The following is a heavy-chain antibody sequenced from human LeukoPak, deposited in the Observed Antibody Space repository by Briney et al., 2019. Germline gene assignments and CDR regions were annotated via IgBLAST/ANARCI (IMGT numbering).Heavy chain of an antibody. CDR1: GGSFSGYD. D-gene: IGHD6-6*01. CDR3: ARGGVGIAARRFDY. J-gene: IGHJ4*02. V-gene: IGHV4-34*01. Sequence: SESLSLTCAVYGGSFSGYDWSWIRRPPGKGLEWIGEINHSGSTNYNPSLKSRVTISVDTSKNQFSLKLSSVTAADTAVYYCARGGVGIAARRFDYWGQGTLVTVS. CDR2: INHSGST.